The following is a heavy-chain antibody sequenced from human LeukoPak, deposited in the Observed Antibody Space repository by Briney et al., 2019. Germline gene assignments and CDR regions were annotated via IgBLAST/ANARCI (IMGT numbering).Heavy chain of an antibody. V-gene: IGHV3-23*01. J-gene: IGHJ6*03. CDR1: GFTSSSYA. Sequence: GGSLRLSCAASGFTSSSYAMRWVRQAPGKGLEWVSGISGSGGSTNYADSVKGRFTISRDNSKNTLYLQMNSLRAEDTAVYYCAKDHAMDVWGKGTTVTVSS. CDR3: AKDHAMDV. CDR2: ISGSGGST.